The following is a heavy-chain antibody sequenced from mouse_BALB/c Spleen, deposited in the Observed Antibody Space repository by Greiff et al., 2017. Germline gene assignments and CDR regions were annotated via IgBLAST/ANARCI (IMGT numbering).Heavy chain of an antibody. J-gene: IGHJ3*01. CDR3: ARQGYDYDVTY. D-gene: IGHD2-4*01. CDR2: ISSGSSTI. V-gene: IGHV5-17*02. CDR1: GFTFSSFG. Sequence: EVQGVESGGGLVQPGGSRKLSCAASGFTFSSFGMHWVRQAPEKGLEWVAYISSGSSTIYYADTVKGRFTISRDNPKNTLFLQMTSLRSEDTAMYYCARQGYDYDVTYWGQGTLVTVSA.